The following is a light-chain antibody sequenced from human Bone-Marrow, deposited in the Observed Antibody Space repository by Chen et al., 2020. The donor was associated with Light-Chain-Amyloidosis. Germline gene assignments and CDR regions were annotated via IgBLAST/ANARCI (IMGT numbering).Light chain of an antibody. CDR1: SSDVGGYNY. V-gene: IGLV2-11*01. CDR3: CAYAGSNSFV. Sequence: QSALTQPRSVSGSPGQSVTISCTGTSSDVGGYNYDSWYQQHPGKAPNLMIYDVTKRPSGVPDRFSGSKSGNTASLTISGLEDEDEDDYYCCAYAGSNSFVFGTGTKVTVL. CDR2: DVT. J-gene: IGLJ1*01.